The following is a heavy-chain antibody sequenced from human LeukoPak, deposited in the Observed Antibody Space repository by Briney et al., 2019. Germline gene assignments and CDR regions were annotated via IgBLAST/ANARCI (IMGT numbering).Heavy chain of an antibody. CDR3: AKYRQQLVRIFDY. CDR2: ISASGGTT. D-gene: IGHD6-13*01. J-gene: IGHJ4*02. Sequence: GGSLRLSCAASGFTFNNFAMSWVRQAPGKGPVWVSVISASGGTTYYAESVKDRFTISRDNSKNMLYLQMNSLRVEDTAVYYCAKYRQQLVRIFDYWGQGTLITVSS. V-gene: IGHV3-23*01. CDR1: GFTFNNFA.